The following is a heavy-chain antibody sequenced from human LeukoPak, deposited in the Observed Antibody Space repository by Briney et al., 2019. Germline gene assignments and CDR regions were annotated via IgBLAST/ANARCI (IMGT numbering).Heavy chain of an antibody. D-gene: IGHD6-19*01. CDR2: ISGSCGST. CDR1: GFTFSTYA. J-gene: IGHJ4*02. V-gene: IGHV3-23*01. CDR3: AKGARGDWYISGY. Sequence: GGPLRLSCADSGFTFSTYAMSWVRQAPGKGLVWVSSISGSCGSTYCASSVKGLFTISRDNSKNTLLLQMNRLRAEDATASYCAKGARGDWYISGYWRQGTLVTVSS.